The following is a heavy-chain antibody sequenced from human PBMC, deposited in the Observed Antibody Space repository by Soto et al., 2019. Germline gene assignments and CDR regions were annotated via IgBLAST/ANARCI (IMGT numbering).Heavy chain of an antibody. Sequence: SETLSLTCSVSGGSMRSYYWNWLRQPAGKGLEWIGRIYSRGDTNYNPSVKSRVNMSVDTSKKEFSLRLNSVTAADTAVYYCAGIGEDVYYGMDVWGQGTTVTVSS. D-gene: IGHD2-21*01. CDR3: AGIGEDVYYGMDV. CDR1: GGSMRSYY. J-gene: IGHJ6*02. V-gene: IGHV4-4*07. CDR2: IYSRGDT.